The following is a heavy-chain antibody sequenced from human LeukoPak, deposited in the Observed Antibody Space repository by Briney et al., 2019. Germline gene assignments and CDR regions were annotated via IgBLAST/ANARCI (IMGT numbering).Heavy chain of an antibody. J-gene: IGHJ4*02. CDR2: ISSSGSTI. D-gene: IGHD6-6*01. V-gene: IGHV3-11*01. CDR3: ARERYSSSRAFDY. CDR1: GFTFSNDY. Sequence: GGSLRLSCAASGFTFSNDYMSWIRQAPGKGLEWVSYISSSGSTIYYPDSVKGQFTISRDNAKTSLYLQMNSLRAEDTAVYYCARERYSSSRAFDYWGQGTLVTVSS.